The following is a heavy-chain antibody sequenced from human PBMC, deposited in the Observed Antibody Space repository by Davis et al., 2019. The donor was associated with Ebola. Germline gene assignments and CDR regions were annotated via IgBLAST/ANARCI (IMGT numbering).Heavy chain of an antibody. D-gene: IGHD5-18*01. Sequence: GESLKISCAASGFTFSSYSMNWVRQAPGKGLEWVSSISSSSSYIYYADSVKGRFTISRDNAKNSLYLQMNSLRAEDTAVYYCATAPRTDSYDSVWGQGTLVTVSS. CDR1: GFTFSSYS. V-gene: IGHV3-21*01. CDR2: ISSSSSYI. CDR3: ATAPRTDSYDSV. J-gene: IGHJ4*02.